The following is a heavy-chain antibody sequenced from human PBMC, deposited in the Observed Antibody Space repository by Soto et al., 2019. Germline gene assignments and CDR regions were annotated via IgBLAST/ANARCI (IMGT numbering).Heavy chain of an antibody. J-gene: IGHJ4*02. CDR3: VREGFFTLDF. CDR2: TRNKGESYTT. CDR1: GFNIRDHY. Sequence: EVQLVESGGGLVQPGGSLRLPCAASGFNIRDHYMDWVRQAPGKGLEWVGLTRNKGESYTTEHAASVKGRFVISRGDSKNSVYLQMNSLKTEDTAVYYCVREGFFTLDFWGQGTLVTVSS. V-gene: IGHV3-72*01.